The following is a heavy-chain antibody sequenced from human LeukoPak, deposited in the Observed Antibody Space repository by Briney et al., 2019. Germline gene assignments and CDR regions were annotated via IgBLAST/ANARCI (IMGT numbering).Heavy chain of an antibody. Sequence: PSETLSLTCTVSGGSISSYYWSWIRQPPGKGLDWIGYIYYSGSTNYNPSLKSRVTISVDTSKNQFSLKLSSVTAADTAVYYCARARSGSYIDYWGQGTLVTVSS. J-gene: IGHJ4*02. CDR2: IYYSGST. CDR1: GGSISSYY. D-gene: IGHD1-14*01. V-gene: IGHV4-59*01. CDR3: ARARSGSYIDY.